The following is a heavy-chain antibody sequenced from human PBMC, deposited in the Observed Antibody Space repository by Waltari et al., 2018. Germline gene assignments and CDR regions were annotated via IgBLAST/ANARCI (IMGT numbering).Heavy chain of an antibody. CDR3: ARHGSNDFLTGYPETPFDS. Sequence: QLQLQESGQGLVKASETLSLTCTVSGSSISSPSYYWGCIRQPPGKGLEWIGSIDYSGSTYYDPSRKSRVTISVDTSKNQFSLKLTSVTAADTAVYYCARHGSNDFLTGYPETPFDSWGQGTLVTVSS. CDR2: IDYSGST. J-gene: IGHJ4*02. V-gene: IGHV4-39*01. D-gene: IGHD3-9*01. CDR1: GSSISSPSYY.